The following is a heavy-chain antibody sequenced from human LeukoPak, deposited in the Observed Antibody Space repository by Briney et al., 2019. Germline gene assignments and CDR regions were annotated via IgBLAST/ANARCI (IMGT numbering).Heavy chain of an antibody. D-gene: IGHD5-18*01. V-gene: IGHV3-9*01. CDR3: ARDRGYSYGQDAFDI. J-gene: IGHJ3*02. Sequence: GGSLRLSCAASGFTFDDYAMHWVRQAPGKGLEWVSGISWNSGSIGYADSVKGRFTISRDNSKNTLYLQMNSLRAEDTAVYYCARDRGYSYGQDAFDIWGQGTMVTVSS. CDR1: GFTFDDYA. CDR2: ISWNSGSI.